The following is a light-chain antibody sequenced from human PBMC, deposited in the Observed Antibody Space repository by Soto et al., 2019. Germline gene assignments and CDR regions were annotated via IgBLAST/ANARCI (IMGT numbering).Light chain of an antibody. CDR3: AVWDDSLNGLWV. J-gene: IGLJ3*02. V-gene: IGLV1-44*01. CDR2: SNN. CDR1: NSNIGRDT. Sequence: QSVLTQPPSASGTPGQGVRISCSGSNSNIGRDTVNWYRQFPGTAPKLLIYSNNQRPSGVPDRFSGSKSGTSASLAISGLQSEDEADYYCAVWDDSLNGLWVFGGGTKLTVL.